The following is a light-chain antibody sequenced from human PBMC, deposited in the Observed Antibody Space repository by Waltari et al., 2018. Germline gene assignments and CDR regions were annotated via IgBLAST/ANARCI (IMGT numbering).Light chain of an antibody. J-gene: IGKJ5*01. CDR3: QQADSFPIT. CDR1: QGISSW. V-gene: IGKV1D-12*01. Sequence: DIQMTQSPSSVSASVGDRVTITCRASQGISSWLAWYQHKQGKVPKLLITAASSLQSRVPSRFSGSGSGTDFTLIISSLQPEDFATYYCQQADSFPITFGQGTRLEIK. CDR2: AAS.